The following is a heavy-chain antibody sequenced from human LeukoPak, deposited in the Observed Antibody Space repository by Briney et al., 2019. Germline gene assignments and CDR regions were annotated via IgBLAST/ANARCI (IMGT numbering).Heavy chain of an antibody. CDR2: ISYDGSNK. J-gene: IGHJ5*02. CDR1: GFTFSTYA. Sequence: GRSLGLSCAASGFTFSTYAMHWVRQAPGKGLEWVAVISYDGSNKYYADSVKGRFTISRDNSKNTLYLQMNTLRAEDTAVYYCAKDVSWNWFDPWGQGTLVTVSS. V-gene: IGHV3-30*18. CDR3: AKDVSWNWFDP.